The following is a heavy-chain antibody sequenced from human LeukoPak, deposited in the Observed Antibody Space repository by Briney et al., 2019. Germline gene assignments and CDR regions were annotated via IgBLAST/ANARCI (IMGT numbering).Heavy chain of an antibody. CDR2: ISAHNGNT. Sequence: ASVKLSCKASGYTFISYGISWVRQAPGQGLEWMGWISAHNGNTDYAQKLQGRVTMTTDTSTSTAYMELRSLRSDDTAVYYCARVGIQLWLLDYWGQGTLVTVSA. CDR1: GYTFISYG. V-gene: IGHV1-18*01. D-gene: IGHD5-18*01. CDR3: ARVGIQLWLLDY. J-gene: IGHJ4*02.